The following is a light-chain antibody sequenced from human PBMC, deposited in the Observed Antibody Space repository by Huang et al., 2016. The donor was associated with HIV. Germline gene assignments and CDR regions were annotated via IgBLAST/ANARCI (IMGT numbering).Light chain of an antibody. CDR1: QSVTNNF. CDR2: RAS. J-gene: IGKJ1*01. Sequence: EIVLTQSPGTLSLSPGERATLSCRASQSVTNNFLAWYQQKPGQAPRRLIYRASNRATAVPDRFSGSGSGTDFTLIISRLEPEDFAVYYCQQYGGSTWTFGQGTKVEIK. CDR3: QQYGGSTWT. V-gene: IGKV3-20*01.